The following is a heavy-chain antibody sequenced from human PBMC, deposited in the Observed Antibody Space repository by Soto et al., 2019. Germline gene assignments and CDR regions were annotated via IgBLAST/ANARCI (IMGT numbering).Heavy chain of an antibody. D-gene: IGHD1-7*01. CDR3: AKDIKGTGTKVIYDS. J-gene: IGHJ4*02. Sequence: EVKLLESGGSLVQPGGSLRLSCAASGFSFSTYAMGWVRQAPGKGLEWVSAISGSGSATYYADLVKGRFTISRDNSKDTLYLQMNSLRAGDKAVYYCAKDIKGTGTKVIYDSWGKGTLVTVSS. V-gene: IGHV3-23*01. CDR1: GFSFSTYA. CDR2: ISGSGSAT.